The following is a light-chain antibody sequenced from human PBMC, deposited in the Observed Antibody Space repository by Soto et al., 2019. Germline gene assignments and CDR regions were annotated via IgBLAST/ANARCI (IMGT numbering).Light chain of an antibody. CDR1: SSDVGGYKY. CDR3: SSYTSSTNVV. V-gene: IGLV2-14*01. CDR2: EVS. J-gene: IGLJ2*01. Sequence: QSALTQPASVSGSPGQSITISCTGTSSDVGGYKYVSWYQQHPGKAPKLMIYEVSNRPSGVSHRFSGSKSGNTASLTISGLQAEDEADYYCSSYTSSTNVVFGGGTKLTVL.